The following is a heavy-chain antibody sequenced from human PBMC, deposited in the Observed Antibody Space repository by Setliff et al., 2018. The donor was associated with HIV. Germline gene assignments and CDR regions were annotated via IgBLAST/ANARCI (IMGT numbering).Heavy chain of an antibody. CDR3: ARSGNILTDYSYYSYFMDV. CDR2: INHGGST. D-gene: IGHD3-9*01. Sequence: SETLSLTCSVSDVSITTGRYYWSWIRQSPGEGLEWIGEINHGGSTNYNPSLKSRVTMSVDTSKNQFSLQLTSVTAADTAVYYCARSGNILTDYSYYSYFMDVWGGGTTVTVSS. CDR1: DVSITTGRYY. J-gene: IGHJ6*03. V-gene: IGHV4-39*07.